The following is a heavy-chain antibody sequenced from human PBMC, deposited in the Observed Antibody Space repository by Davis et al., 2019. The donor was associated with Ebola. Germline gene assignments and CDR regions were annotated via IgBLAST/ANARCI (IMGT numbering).Heavy chain of an antibody. CDR1: GFSLSTRGTC. Sequence: SGPTLVKPTQTLTLTCTFSGFSLSTRGTCVGWIRQPPGKALEWLARIDWDDDKYYNTSLKTRLTISQDSAKNQVVLTMTNMDPVDTATYYCARFLTTVTPHDAFDIWGQGTMVTVSS. J-gene: IGHJ3*02. CDR2: IDWDDDK. CDR3: ARFLTTVTPHDAFDI. V-gene: IGHV2-70*11. D-gene: IGHD4-17*01.